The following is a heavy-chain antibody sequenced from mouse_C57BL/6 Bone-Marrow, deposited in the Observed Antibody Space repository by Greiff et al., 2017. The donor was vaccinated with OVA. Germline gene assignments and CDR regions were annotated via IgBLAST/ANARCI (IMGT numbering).Heavy chain of an antibody. Sequence: QVQLQQSGTELVKPGASVKLSCKASGYTFTSYWMHWVKQRPGQGLEWIGNINPSNGGTNYNEKFKSKATLTVDKSSSTAYMQLSSLTSEDSAVYYCARGGYGNYNWYFDVWGTGTTVTVSS. J-gene: IGHJ1*03. D-gene: IGHD2-1*01. V-gene: IGHV1-53*01. CDR3: ARGGYGNYNWYFDV. CDR2: INPSNGGT. CDR1: GYTFTSYW.